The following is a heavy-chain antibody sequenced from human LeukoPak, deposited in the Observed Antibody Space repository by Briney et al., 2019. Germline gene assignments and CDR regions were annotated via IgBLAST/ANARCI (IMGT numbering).Heavy chain of an antibody. D-gene: IGHD3-10*01. CDR3: ARCHYGRDY. CDR2: INQDGSEK. V-gene: IGHV3-7*01. J-gene: IGHJ4*02. Sequence: GGSLRLSCAASGFTFRTSWTTWVHQAPGKGLEWVAHINQDGSEKYYVDSVQGRFTISRDNAKDSLYLQINSLRVDDTAVYYCARCHYGRDYWGQGTLVTVSS. CDR1: GFTFRTSW.